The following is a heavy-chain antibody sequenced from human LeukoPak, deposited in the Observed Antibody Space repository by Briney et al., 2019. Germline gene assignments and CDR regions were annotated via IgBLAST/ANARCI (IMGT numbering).Heavy chain of an antibody. CDR1: GFTFSSYA. Sequence: GGSLRLSCAASGFTFSSYAMSWVRQAPGKGLEWVSAISGSGGSTYYADSVKGRFTISRDNSKNTLYLQMNSLRAEDTALYYCARDETKVRGGNPSYWGRGTLVTVSS. CDR2: ISGSGGST. D-gene: IGHD3-10*01. V-gene: IGHV3-23*01. J-gene: IGHJ4*02. CDR3: ARDETKVRGGNPSY.